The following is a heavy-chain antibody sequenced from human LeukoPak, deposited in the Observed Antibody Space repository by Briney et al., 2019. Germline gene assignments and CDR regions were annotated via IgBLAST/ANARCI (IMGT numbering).Heavy chain of an antibody. V-gene: IGHV3-74*01. Sequence: GGSLRLSCAASGFTFSSYWMHWVRQAPGKGLVWVSRINSDGSSTTYADSVKGRFSISRDNAKNTLYLQMNSLRVEDTAVCYCARGRPHGNDYWGQGTLVTVSS. D-gene: IGHD4-23*01. CDR2: INSDGSST. J-gene: IGHJ4*02. CDR1: GFTFSSYW. CDR3: ARGRPHGNDY.